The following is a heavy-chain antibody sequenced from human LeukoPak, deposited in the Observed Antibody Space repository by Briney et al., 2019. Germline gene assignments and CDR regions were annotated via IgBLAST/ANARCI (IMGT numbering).Heavy chain of an antibody. CDR2: IYSGGST. V-gene: IGHV3-53*01. D-gene: IGHD2-2*01. CDR3: ARVVPAAKNHYYYGMDV. Sequence: GGSLRLSRAASGFTVSSNYMSWVRQAPGKGLEWVSVIYSGGSTYYADSVKGRFTISRDNSKNTLYLQMNSLRAEDTAVYYCARVVPAAKNHYYYGMDVWGQGTTVTVSS. CDR1: GFTVSSNY. J-gene: IGHJ6*02.